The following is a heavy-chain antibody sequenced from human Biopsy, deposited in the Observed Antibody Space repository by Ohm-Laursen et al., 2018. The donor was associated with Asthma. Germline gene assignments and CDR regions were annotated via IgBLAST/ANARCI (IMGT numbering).Heavy chain of an antibody. V-gene: IGHV4-34*01. Sequence: SDTLSLACAVYGGSFSSNYWSWIRQTPGKGLEWLGDTHHRGYTNNNPSLRSRLTFSLDTTKNQFSLRLTSLTAADTAVYYCARGSSSRLSQWELLVSGGKRAHSYYGMDVWGQGTTVTVSS. D-gene: IGHD1-26*01. CDR3: ARGSSSRLSQWELLVSGGKRAHSYYGMDV. J-gene: IGHJ6*02. CDR1: GGSFSSNY. CDR2: THHRGYT.